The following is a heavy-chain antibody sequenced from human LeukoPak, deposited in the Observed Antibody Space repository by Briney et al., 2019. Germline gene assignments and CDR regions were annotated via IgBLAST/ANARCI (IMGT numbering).Heavy chain of an antibody. J-gene: IGHJ3*02. Sequence: SETLSLTCTVSGGSVSSGSYYWSWIRQPPGKGLEWIGYIYYSGSTNYNPSLKSRVTISVDTSKNQFSLKLSSVTAADTAVYYCARDKDAFDIWGHGTMVTVSS. V-gene: IGHV4-61*01. CDR3: ARDKDAFDI. CDR2: IYYSGST. CDR1: GGSVSSGSYY.